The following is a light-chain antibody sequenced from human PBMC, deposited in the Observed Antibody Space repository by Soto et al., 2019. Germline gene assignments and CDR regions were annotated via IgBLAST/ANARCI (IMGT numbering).Light chain of an antibody. CDR2: DVT. CDR1: SSDVGGYNY. J-gene: IGLJ1*01. V-gene: IGLV2-14*01. CDR3: SSYTGSNTFYD. Sequence: QSALTQPASVSGSPGQSITISCTGTSSDVGGYNYVSWYQQHPGKAPKLMIYDVTNRPSGVSNRFSASKSGNTASLTISGLQAEDEADYYCSSYTGSNTFYDFGTGTKVTDL.